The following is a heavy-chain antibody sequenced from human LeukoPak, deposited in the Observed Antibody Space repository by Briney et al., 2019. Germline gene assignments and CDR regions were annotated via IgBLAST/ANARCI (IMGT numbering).Heavy chain of an antibody. J-gene: IGHJ6*03. Sequence: GGSLRLSCAASGFTFSSYGMHWVRQAPGKGLEWVAFIRYDGSNEYYADSVKGRFTISRDNSKNTLYLQMNSLRAEDTAVYYCAKRGGYSYQYYYYYMDVWGKGTTVTISS. V-gene: IGHV3-30*02. CDR3: AKRGGYSYQYYYYYMDV. CDR1: GFTFSSYG. CDR2: IRYDGSNE. D-gene: IGHD5-18*01.